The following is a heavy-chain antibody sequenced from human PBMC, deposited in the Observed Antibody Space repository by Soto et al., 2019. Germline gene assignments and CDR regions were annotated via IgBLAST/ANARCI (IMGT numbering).Heavy chain of an antibody. CDR2: ISGSGTNT. CDR1: GFTFRIYA. V-gene: IGHV3-23*01. CDR3: AIQTESVNDY. Sequence: EVQLLESGGGLVQSGGSLRLSCVASGFTFRIYAMTWVRQAPGKGLEWVSAISGSGTNTYYADSVKGRFTISRDNSKNTLYLQMNSLRAEDTAVYYCAIQTESVNDYWGQGTLVTVSS. J-gene: IGHJ4*02. D-gene: IGHD3-10*01.